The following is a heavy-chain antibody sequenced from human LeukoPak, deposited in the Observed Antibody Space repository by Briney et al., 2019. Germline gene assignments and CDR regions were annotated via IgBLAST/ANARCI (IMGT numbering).Heavy chain of an antibody. J-gene: IGHJ4*02. D-gene: IGHD5-18*01. CDR2: IWYDGSNK. CDR3: ARDPGSGYSYGYVDY. CDR1: GFTFSSYG. Sequence: GGSLRLSCAASGFTFSSYGMHWVRQAPGKGLEWVAVIWYDGSNKYYADSVKGRFTISRDNSKNTLYLQMNSLRAEDTAVYYCARDPGSGYSYGYVDYWGQGTLVTVSS. V-gene: IGHV3-33*08.